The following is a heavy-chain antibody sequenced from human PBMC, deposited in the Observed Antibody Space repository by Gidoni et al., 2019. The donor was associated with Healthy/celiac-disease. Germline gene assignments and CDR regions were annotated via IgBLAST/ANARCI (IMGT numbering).Heavy chain of an antibody. J-gene: IGHJ3*02. D-gene: IGHD2-21*02. CDR1: GCSLSSYY. CDR3: ARTLAYCGGDCYPDAFDI. Sequence: QVQLHESGPGLVQPSETLSLTRTVSGCSLSSYYWSWIRQPPGKGLKWIGYIYYSGSTNYNPSLKSRVTISVDTSKNQFSLKLSSVTAADTAVYYCARTLAYCGGDCYPDAFDIWGQGTMVTVSS. V-gene: IGHV4-59*01. CDR2: IYYSGST.